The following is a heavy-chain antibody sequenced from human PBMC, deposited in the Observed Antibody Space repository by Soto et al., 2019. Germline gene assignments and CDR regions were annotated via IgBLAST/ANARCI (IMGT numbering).Heavy chain of an antibody. CDR3: ARDVPDYYDSSGTFDY. CDR1: GYTFTSYG. Sequence: QVQLVQSGAEVKKPGATVKVSCEASGYTFTSYGISWVRQAPGQGLEWMGWISAYNGNTNYAQKLQGRVTMTTDTSTSTAYMELRSLRSDDTAVYYCARDVPDYYDSSGTFDYWGQGTLVTVSS. V-gene: IGHV1-18*01. CDR2: ISAYNGNT. J-gene: IGHJ4*02. D-gene: IGHD3-22*01.